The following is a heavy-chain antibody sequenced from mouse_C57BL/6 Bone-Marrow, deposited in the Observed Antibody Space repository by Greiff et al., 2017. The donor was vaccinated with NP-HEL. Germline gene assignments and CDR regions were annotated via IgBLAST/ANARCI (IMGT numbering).Heavy chain of an antibody. V-gene: IGHV1-19*01. D-gene: IGHD2-1*01. J-gene: IGHJ3*01. CDR2: INPYNGGT. Sequence: VQLQQSGPVLVKPGASVKMSCKASGYTFTDYYMNWVKQSHGKSLEWIGVINPYNGGTSYNQKFKGKATLTVDKSSSTAYMELNSLTSEDSAVYYCARSPYGNYLAYWGQGTLVTVSA. CDR3: ARSPYGNYLAY. CDR1: GYTFTDYY.